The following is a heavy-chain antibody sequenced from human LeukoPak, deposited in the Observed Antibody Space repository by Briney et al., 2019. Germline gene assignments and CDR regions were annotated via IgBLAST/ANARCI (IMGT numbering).Heavy chain of an antibody. D-gene: IGHD2-15*01. CDR1: GGSFSGYY. CDR2: INHSGST. V-gene: IGHV4-34*01. J-gene: IGHJ6*03. Sequence: PSETLSLTCAVYGGSFSGYYWSWIRQPPGKGLEWIGEINHSGSTNYNPSLKSRVTISVDTSKNQFSLKLSSVTAADTAVYYCARVSFFRWAATRPSYYYYYMDVWGKGTTVTIS. CDR3: ARVSFFRWAATRPSYYYYYMDV.